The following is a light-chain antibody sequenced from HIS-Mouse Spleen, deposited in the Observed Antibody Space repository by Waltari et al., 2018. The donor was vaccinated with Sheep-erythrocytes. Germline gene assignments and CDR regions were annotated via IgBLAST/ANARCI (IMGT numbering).Light chain of an antibody. J-gene: IGLJ3*02. V-gene: IGLV2-8*01. CDR1: SSYVGGYNY. CDR3: SSYAGSNNWV. Sequence: QSALTQPPSASGSPGQSVTLSCTGPSSYVGGYNYVSWYQQHPGKAPKLMIYEVSKRPSGVPDRFSGSKSGNTASLTVSGLQAEDEADYYCSSYAGSNNWVFGGGTKLTVL. CDR2: EVS.